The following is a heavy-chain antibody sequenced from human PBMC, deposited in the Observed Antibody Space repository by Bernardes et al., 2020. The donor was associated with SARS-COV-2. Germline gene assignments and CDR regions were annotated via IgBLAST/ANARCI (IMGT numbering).Heavy chain of an antibody. J-gene: IGHJ5*01. D-gene: IGHD4-17*01. Sequence: GGSLRLSCAASGFTFRDYTMHWVRQSPGKGLEWVAVIWHDGSREYYVDSVKGRFAISRDNSNNTLYLQMNNLRVDDTALYRCATEDGEWLESGGQGTLVTVSS. V-gene: IGHV3-33*01. CDR1: GFTFRDYT. CDR2: IWHDGSRE. CDR3: ATEDGEWLES.